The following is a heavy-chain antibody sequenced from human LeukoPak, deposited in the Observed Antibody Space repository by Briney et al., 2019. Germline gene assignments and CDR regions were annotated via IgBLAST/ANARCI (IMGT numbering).Heavy chain of an antibody. CDR2: ISAYNGNT. V-gene: IGHV1-18*01. CDR1: GYTFTSYG. J-gene: IGHJ4*02. D-gene: IGHD6-13*01. Sequence: ASVKVSCKASGYTFTSYGISWVRQAPGQGLQWMGWISAYNGNTNYAQKLQGRGTMTTDTSTSTAYMELRSLRSDDTAVYCCARSLRYSSSWTSTFDYWGQGTLVTVSS. CDR3: ARSLRYSSSWTSTFDY.